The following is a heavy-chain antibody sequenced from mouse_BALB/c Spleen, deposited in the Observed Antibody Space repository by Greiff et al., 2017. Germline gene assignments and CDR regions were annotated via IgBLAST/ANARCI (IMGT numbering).Heavy chain of an antibody. CDR3: ARDYGSSYPYAMDY. D-gene: IGHD1-1*01. Sequence: QVQLQQSGPQLVRPGASVKISCKASGYSFTSYWMHWVKQRPGQGLEWIGMIDPSDSETRLNQKFKDKATLTVDKSSSTAYMQLSSPTSEDSAVYYCARDYGSSYPYAMDYWGQGTSVTVSS. CDR1: GYSFTSYW. J-gene: IGHJ4*01. V-gene: IGHV1S127*01. CDR2: IDPSDSET.